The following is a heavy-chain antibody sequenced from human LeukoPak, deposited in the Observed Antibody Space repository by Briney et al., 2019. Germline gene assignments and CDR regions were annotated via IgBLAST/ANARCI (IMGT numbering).Heavy chain of an antibody. CDR2: ISSSGSTI. D-gene: IGHD6-13*01. CDR1: GFTFSDYY. CDR3: AKPWIAAAESKRWYFDY. J-gene: IGHJ4*02. V-gene: IGHV3-11*01. Sequence: PGGSLRLSCAASGFTFSDYYMSWIRQAPGKGLEWVSYISSSGSTIYYADSVKGRFTISRDNSKNTLYLQMNSLRAEDTAVYYCAKPWIAAAESKRWYFDYWGQGTLVTVSS.